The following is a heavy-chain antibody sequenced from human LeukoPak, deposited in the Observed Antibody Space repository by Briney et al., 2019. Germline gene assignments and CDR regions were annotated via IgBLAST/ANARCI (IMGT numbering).Heavy chain of an antibody. J-gene: IGHJ6*03. CDR3: AIVPCSSTSCYPYYYYMDV. Sequence: PSETLSLTCTVSGVSISSYYWSWIRQPPGKGLEWIGDIYYSGSTNYNPSLKTRVTISLDTSKNQFSLKQRCVPAAHTSAHYCAIVPCSSTSCYPYYYYMDVWGKGTTVTVSS. V-gene: IGHV4-59*01. CDR1: GVSISSYY. CDR2: IYYSGST. D-gene: IGHD2-2*01.